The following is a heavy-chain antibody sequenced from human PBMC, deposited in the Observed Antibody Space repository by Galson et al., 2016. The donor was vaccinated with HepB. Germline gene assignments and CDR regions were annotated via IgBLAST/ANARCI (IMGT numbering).Heavy chain of an antibody. CDR2: IHWNSDHV. CDR3: VRGSGAYYSMTGMDI. CDR1: GFIFDDHG. J-gene: IGHJ6*04. D-gene: IGHD3-10*01. Sequence: SLRLSCAASGFIFDDHGMHWIRQGPGKGLEWVSGIHWNSDHVGYADSVKGRFTMSRDNAKTSLYLQMNSLRPEDTALYYCVRGSGAYYSMTGMDIWGKGTTVTVSS. V-gene: IGHV3-9*01.